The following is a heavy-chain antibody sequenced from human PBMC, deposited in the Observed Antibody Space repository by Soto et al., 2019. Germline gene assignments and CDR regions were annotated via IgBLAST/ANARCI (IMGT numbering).Heavy chain of an antibody. CDR1: GYTFIRYG. Sequence: QVQLAQSANEVKKPGASVRVSCKAAGYTFIRYGIAWVRQAPGQGLEWMGWISPYNDYTVYAQKFQGRVSMTADTSTRTVYMNLRGLKSDDTAVYYCARGVYYDNSCGKLSHYGLDVWGQGTSVSVSS. D-gene: IGHD3-16*01. CDR3: ARGVYYDNSCGKLSHYGLDV. V-gene: IGHV1-18*01. J-gene: IGHJ6*02. CDR2: ISPYNDYT.